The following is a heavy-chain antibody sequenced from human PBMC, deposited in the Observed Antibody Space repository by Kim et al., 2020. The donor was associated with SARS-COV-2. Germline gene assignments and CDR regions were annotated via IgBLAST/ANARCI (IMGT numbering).Heavy chain of an antibody. CDR2: IYYSGST. D-gene: IGHD2-2*01. V-gene: IGHV4-31*01. CDR1: GGSISSGGYY. Sequence: SETLSPTCTVSGGSISSGGYYWSWIRQHPGKGLEWIGYIYYSGSTYYNPSLKSQVTISVDTSKNQFSLKLSSVTAADTAVYYCAREGSSPGGYWGQGTLVTVSS. J-gene: IGHJ4*02. CDR3: AREGSSPGGY.